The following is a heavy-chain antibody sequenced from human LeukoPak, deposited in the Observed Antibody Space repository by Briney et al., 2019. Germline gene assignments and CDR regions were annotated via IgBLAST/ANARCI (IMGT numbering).Heavy chain of an antibody. D-gene: IGHD3-22*01. CDR2: ISSSGTTI. Sequence: LTGGSLRLSCAASGFTFSSYEINWVRQAPGKGLEWVSYISSSGTTIYYADSVKGRFTISRDNAKSSLYLQMNSLRAEDTAVYYCARNMGYYYDSSGYYLDAFDIWGQWTMVTVSS. CDR3: ARNMGYYYDSSGYYLDAFDI. V-gene: IGHV3-48*03. J-gene: IGHJ3*02. CDR1: GFTFSSYE.